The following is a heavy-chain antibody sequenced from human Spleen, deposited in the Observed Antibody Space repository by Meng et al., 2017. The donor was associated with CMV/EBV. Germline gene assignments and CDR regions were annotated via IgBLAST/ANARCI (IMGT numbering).Heavy chain of an antibody. CDR1: GYTFTDYY. J-gene: IGHJ6*02. Sequence: ASVKVSCKASGYTFTDYYIHWVRQAPGQGLEWMGIINPSGGSTSYAQKFQGTVTMTRDTSISTAYMEFNRLRSDDTAVYFCARESGSETDYYYYYALDVWGQGTTVTVSS. CDR3: ARESGSETDYYYYYALDV. V-gene: IGHV1-46*01. D-gene: IGHD1-26*01. CDR2: INPSGGST.